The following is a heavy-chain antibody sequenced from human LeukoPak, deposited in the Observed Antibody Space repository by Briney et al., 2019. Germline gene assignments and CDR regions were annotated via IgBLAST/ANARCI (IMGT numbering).Heavy chain of an antibody. CDR1: GYTFTSYG. CDR2: ISAYNGNT. J-gene: IGHJ4*02. Sequence: ASVKVSCKASGYTFTSYGISWVRQAPEQGLEWMGWISAYNGNTNYAQKLQGRVTMTTDTSTSTAYMELRSLRSDDTAVYYCARVGNYDILTGTGGYFDYWGQGTLVTVSS. V-gene: IGHV1-18*01. D-gene: IGHD3-9*01. CDR3: ARVGNYDILTGTGGYFDY.